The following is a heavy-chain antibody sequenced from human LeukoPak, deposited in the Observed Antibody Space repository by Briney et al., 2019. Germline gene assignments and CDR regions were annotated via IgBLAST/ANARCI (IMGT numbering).Heavy chain of an antibody. J-gene: IGHJ6*03. Sequence: GGSLRLSCAPFGFTFSSYAMRWVRQVPGKGLECVSAVSGSGGTTYYADSVKGRFTISRDNSKNTLYLQMNSLRAEDTAVYYCAKDREYSARYYYMDVWGKGTTVTVSS. CDR3: AKDREYSARYYYMDV. CDR1: GFTFSSYA. CDR2: VSGSGGTT. D-gene: IGHD6-6*01. V-gene: IGHV3-23*01.